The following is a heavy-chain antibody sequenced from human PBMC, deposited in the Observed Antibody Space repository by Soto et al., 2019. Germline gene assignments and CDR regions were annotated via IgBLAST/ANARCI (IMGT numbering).Heavy chain of an antibody. V-gene: IGHV3-33*01. D-gene: IGHD3-22*01. Sequence: GGSLRLSCAASGFTFSSYGMHWVRQAPGKGLEWVAVIWYDGSNKYYADSVKGRFTISRDNSKNTLYLQMNSLRAEDTAVYYCARDGRGYSFGYYYGMDVWGQGTTVTVSS. CDR1: GFTFSSYG. J-gene: IGHJ6*02. CDR3: ARDGRGYSFGYYYGMDV. CDR2: IWYDGSNK.